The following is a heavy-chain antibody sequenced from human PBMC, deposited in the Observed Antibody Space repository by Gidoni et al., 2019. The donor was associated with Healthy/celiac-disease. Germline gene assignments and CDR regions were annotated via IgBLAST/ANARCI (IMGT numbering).Heavy chain of an antibody. CDR3: ARDYYYDMNWFDP. Sequence: QVQLVESGGGVVQPGRSLRLSCAASGFTFSSYAMHWVRQAPGKGLEWVAVISYDGSNKYHADSVKGRFTISRDNSKNTLYLQMNSLRAEDTAVYYCARDYYYDMNWFDPWGQGTLVTVSS. CDR2: ISYDGSNK. V-gene: IGHV3-30-3*01. J-gene: IGHJ5*02. D-gene: IGHD3-22*01. CDR1: GFTFSSYA.